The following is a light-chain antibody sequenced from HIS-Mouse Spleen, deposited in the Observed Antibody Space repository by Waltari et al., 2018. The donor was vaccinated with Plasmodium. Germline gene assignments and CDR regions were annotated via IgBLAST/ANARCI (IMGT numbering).Light chain of an antibody. Sequence: QSVLTQPPSVSAAPGQKVTISCSGSSSNIGNNYVSWYTQLPGTAPKLLIYDNNKRPSGIPDRFSGSKSGTSATLGITGLQTGDEADYYCGTWDSSLSAGVVFGGGTKLTVL. CDR3: GTWDSSLSAGVV. V-gene: IGLV1-51*01. CDR2: DNN. CDR1: SSNIGNNY. J-gene: IGLJ2*01.